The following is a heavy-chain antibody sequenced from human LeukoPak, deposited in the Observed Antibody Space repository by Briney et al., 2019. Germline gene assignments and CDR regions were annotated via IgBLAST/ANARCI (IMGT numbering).Heavy chain of an antibody. D-gene: IGHD3-10*01. J-gene: IGHJ5*02. CDR3: ARVISFGDTSDP. Sequence: GGSLRLSCEGSGFTFNKFWINWVRHVPGRGLEWVANISPDGSVRKYADSVKGRFAISRDNAQNSVSLHMSSLRPDDTAIYYCARVISFGDTSDPWGQGTHVIVSS. CDR2: ISPDGSVR. V-gene: IGHV3-7*01. CDR1: GFTFNKFW.